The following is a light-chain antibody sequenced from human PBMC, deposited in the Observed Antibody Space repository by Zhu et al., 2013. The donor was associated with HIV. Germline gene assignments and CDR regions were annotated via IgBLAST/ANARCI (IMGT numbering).Light chain of an antibody. V-gene: IGLV1-40*01. J-gene: IGLJ3*02. CDR1: SSNIGAGYD. Sequence: QSVLTQPPSVSGAPGQRVTISCTGSSSNIGAGYDVHWYQQLPGTAPKLLIYGNSNRPSGVPDRFSGSKSGTSASLAITGLQTGDEADYYCGTWDSSLSTGWVFGGGTKLTVL. CDR2: GNS. CDR3: GTWDSSLSTGWV.